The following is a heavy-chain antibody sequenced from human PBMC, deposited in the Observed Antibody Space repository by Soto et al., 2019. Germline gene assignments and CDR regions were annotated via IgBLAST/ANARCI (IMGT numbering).Heavy chain of an antibody. J-gene: IGHJ4*02. CDR2: IYWHEDK. V-gene: IGHV2-5*01. Sequence: SGPTLLHPTQTLTLTCTFSAFSLSTKGVGVGWIRQPPGQPLEWLAVIYWHEDKRYSRSLKSRLSITKDTSKNQVVLTMTTMDPVDTAADYCVHTVRVQTIAGGHSFDFWGPGSLVTVSS. D-gene: IGHD3-16*01. CDR1: AFSLSTKGVG. CDR3: VHTVRVQTIAGGHSFDF.